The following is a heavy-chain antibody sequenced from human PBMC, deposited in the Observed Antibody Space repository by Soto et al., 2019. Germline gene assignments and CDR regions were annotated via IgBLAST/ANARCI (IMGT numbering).Heavy chain of an antibody. J-gene: IGHJ4*02. D-gene: IGHD5-12*01. CDR1: GFTFSNCA. CDR3: AKRFYREEDGYNFFDS. Sequence: PGESLKISCSASGFTFSNCAMSWVRQAPGKGLEWVSTISGRGGSTYYADSVKGRLTISRDNSKNTLFLQMNSLRAEDTAVYYCAKRFYREEDGYNFFDSWGQGTLVTVPQ. V-gene: IGHV3-23*01. CDR2: ISGRGGST.